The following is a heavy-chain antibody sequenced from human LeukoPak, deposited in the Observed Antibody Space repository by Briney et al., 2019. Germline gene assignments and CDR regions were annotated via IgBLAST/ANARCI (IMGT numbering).Heavy chain of an antibody. CDR2: IYPGDSHT. J-gene: IGHJ4*02. V-gene: IGHV5-51*01. CDR3: ARRDYYGSGSYYGNSDY. D-gene: IGHD3-10*01. CDR1: GYSFTNHW. Sequence: GESLKISCKSSGYSFTNHWIGWVRQMPGKGLEWMGVIYPGDSHTRYSPSFQGQVTISADKSISTAYLQWSSLKASDTAMYYCARRDYYGSGSYYGNSDYWGQGTLVTVSS.